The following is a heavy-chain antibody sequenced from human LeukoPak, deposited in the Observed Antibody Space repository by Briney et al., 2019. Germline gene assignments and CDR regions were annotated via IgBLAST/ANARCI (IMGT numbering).Heavy chain of an antibody. CDR2: MNPDGSTI. Sequence: GGSLRLSCTASGFSFSGSWMSWVRQLPGKGLEWLADMNPDGSTIVYVDSVKGRFTISRNNAKNSVYLQMDGLRAEDTAVYYCARDPLNGALDMWGQGTLVTVSS. V-gene: IGHV3-7*01. J-gene: IGHJ3*02. CDR1: GFSFSGSW. CDR3: ARDPLNGALDM.